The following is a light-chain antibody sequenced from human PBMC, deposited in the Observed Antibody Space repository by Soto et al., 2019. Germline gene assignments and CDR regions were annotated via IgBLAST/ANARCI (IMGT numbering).Light chain of an antibody. CDR2: DVS. CDR3: SSYTSSSTYV. V-gene: IGLV2-18*02. J-gene: IGLJ1*01. Sequence: QSARTQPPSGSGSPGQSVAISCTGTGSDVGTYNRVSWYQQPPGTAPKLMIYDVSDRPSGVPDRFSGSKSGNTASLTISGLQAEDEADYYCSSYTSSSTYVFGTGTKVTVL. CDR1: GSDVGTYNR.